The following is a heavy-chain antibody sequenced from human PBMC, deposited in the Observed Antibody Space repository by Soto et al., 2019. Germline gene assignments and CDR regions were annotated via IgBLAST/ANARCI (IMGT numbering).Heavy chain of an antibody. CDR1: GFTFSDYY. CDR2: ISSSGTTI. CDR3: ARDLQGLTYSGHDYGDY. D-gene: IGHD5-12*01. V-gene: IGHV3-11*01. Sequence: QVQLVESGGGLVKPGGSLKLSCAASGFTFSDYYMGWIRQAPGKGLEWVSYISSSGTTIYYADSVKGRFTASRDNAKNSLYLQMNSVRAEDTAVYYCARDLQGLTYSGHDYGDYWGEGTPVTVSS. J-gene: IGHJ4*02.